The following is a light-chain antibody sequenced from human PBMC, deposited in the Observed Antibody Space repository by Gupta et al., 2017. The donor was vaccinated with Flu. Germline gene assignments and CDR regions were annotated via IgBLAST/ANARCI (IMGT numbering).Light chain of an antibody. CDR2: GAS. CDR1: QSVRSRY. CDR3: QQYGNSPYT. Sequence: GTLSLSPGERATLSCRASQSVRSRYLAWYQQKDGQAPRLLIYGASARATGIPDRFSGSGSGTDFTLTISRLEPEDFAGYYCQQYGNSPYTFGQGTKLEIK. V-gene: IGKV3-20*01. J-gene: IGKJ2*01.